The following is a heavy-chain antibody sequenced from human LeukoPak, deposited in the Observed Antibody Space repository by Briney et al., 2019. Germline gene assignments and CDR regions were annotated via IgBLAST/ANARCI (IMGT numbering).Heavy chain of an antibody. D-gene: IGHD6-13*01. Sequence: SETLSLTCTVSGGSISSYYWSWIRQPPGKGLEWIGEINHSGSTNYNPSLKSRVTISVDTSKNQFSLKLSSVTAADTAVYYCARGIAAAGTDFDYWGQGTLVTVSS. CDR2: INHSGST. CDR1: GGSISSYY. J-gene: IGHJ4*02. CDR3: ARGIAAAGTDFDY. V-gene: IGHV4-34*01.